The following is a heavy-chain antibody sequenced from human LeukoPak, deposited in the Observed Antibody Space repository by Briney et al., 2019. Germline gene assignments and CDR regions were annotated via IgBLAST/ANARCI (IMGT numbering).Heavy chain of an antibody. V-gene: IGHV4-34*01. CDR2: INHSGST. Sequence: SETLSLTCAVYGGSFSGYYWSWIRQPPGKGLKWIGEINHSGSTNYNPSLKSRVAISVDTSKNQFSLKLSSVTAADTAVYYCARGKTYYYGSGSYGPPFDYWGQGTLVTVSS. CDR1: GGSFSGYY. CDR3: ARGKTYYYGSGSYGPPFDY. J-gene: IGHJ4*02. D-gene: IGHD3-10*01.